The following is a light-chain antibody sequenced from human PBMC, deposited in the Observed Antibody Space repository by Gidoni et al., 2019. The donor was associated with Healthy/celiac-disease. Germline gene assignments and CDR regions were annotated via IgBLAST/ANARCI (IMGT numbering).Light chain of an antibody. CDR1: QSISSY. CDR3: QQSYSTWYT. Sequence: DIQMTQSPSSLSASVGDRVTITCRASQSISSYLNWYQQKPGKATKLLIYAASSLQSGVPSRFSGSGSGTDFTLTISSLQPEDFATYYCQQSYSTWYTFGQGTKLEIK. CDR2: AAS. J-gene: IGKJ2*01. V-gene: IGKV1-39*01.